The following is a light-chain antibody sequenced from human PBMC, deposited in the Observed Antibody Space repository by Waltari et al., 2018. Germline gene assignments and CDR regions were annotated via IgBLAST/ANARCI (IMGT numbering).Light chain of an antibody. CDR2: TAS. Sequence: DIQMTQSPTSLSASEGDTVTITCRASQSISSYLNWYQQKPGKAPKLLIYTASSLQSGVPSRFSGSGSGTDFTLTISSLQPEDFATYYCQQSYNTPRTFGQGTKLEIK. CDR1: QSISSY. J-gene: IGKJ2*01. CDR3: QQSYNTPRT. V-gene: IGKV1-39*01.